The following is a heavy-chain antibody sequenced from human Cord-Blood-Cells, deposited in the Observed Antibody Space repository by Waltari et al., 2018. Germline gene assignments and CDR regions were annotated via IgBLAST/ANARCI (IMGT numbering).Heavy chain of an antibody. Sequence: QVQLVQSGAEVKKPGASVTVSCKASGYTFTGYYMHWVPQAPGQGLEWMGWINPNSGGTNYAQKFQGRVTMTRDTSISTAYMELSRLRSDDTAVYYCPRDLGLGIEVYFDYWGQGTLVTVSS. J-gene: IGHJ4*02. CDR1: GYTFTGYY. V-gene: IGHV1-2*02. D-gene: IGHD7-27*01. CDR3: PRDLGLGIEVYFDY. CDR2: INPNSGGT.